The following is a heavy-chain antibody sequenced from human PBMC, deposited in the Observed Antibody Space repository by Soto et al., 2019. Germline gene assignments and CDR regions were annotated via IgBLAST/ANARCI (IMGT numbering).Heavy chain of an antibody. J-gene: IGHJ5*02. CDR1: GYSFTTYW. CDR3: AKPASLDFFQRPPKNNWFDP. Sequence: PWESLKISCKGSGYSFTTYWIAWVRQMPGKGLEWMGVIFPGDSDTGYSPSFQGHVTISVDKSISTAYLQWNSLKASDTALYYCAKPASLDFFQRPPKNNWFDPWGQGTLVTV. V-gene: IGHV5-51*01. CDR2: IFPGDSDT. D-gene: IGHD3-3*01.